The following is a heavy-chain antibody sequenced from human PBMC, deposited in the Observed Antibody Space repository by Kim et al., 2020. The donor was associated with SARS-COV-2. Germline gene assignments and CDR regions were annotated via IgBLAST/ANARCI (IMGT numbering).Heavy chain of an antibody. CDR2: ISYDGSNK. D-gene: IGHD3-22*01. J-gene: IGHJ4*02. V-gene: IGHV3-30-3*01. Sequence: GGSLRLSCAASGFTFSSYAMHWVRQAPGKGLEWVAVISYDGSNKYYADSVKGRFTISRDNSKNTLYLQMNSLRAEDTAVYYCARDPFGWYYYDSSGYLDYWGQGTLVTVSS. CDR3: ARDPFGWYYYDSSGYLDY. CDR1: GFTFSSYA.